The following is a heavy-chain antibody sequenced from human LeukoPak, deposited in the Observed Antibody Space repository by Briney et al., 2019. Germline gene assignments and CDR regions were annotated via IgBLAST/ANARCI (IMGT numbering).Heavy chain of an antibody. V-gene: IGHV4-39*01. D-gene: IGHD3-22*01. J-gene: IGHJ4*02. CDR2: NYYSGST. CDR1: GGSISSSSYY. CDR3: ARHSAYYYDSSGFDY. Sequence: SETLSLTCTVSGGSISSSSYYWGWIRQPPGKGLEWIGSNYYSGSTYYNPSLKSRVTISVDTSKNQFSLKLSSVTAADTAVYYCARHSAYYYDSSGFDYWGQGTLVTVSS.